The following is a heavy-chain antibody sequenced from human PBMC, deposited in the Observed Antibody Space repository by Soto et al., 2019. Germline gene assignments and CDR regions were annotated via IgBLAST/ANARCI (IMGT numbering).Heavy chain of an antibody. V-gene: IGHV4-59*08. Sequence: QVQLQESGPGLVKPSETLSLTCTVSGGSISSYYWSWIRQPPGKGLEWIGYIYYSGSTNYNPSLKSPVTISVDTSKNQFSLKLSSVTAADTAVYYCARLSSGWYPTSYYFDYWGQGTLVTVSS. J-gene: IGHJ4*02. CDR1: GGSISSYY. D-gene: IGHD6-19*01. CDR2: IYYSGST. CDR3: ARLSSGWYPTSYYFDY.